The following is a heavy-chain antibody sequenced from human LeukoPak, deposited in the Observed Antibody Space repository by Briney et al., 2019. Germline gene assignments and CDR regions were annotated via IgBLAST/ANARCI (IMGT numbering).Heavy chain of an antibody. Sequence: PGGSLRLSCAASGFTFSRYWMHWVRQAPGEGLVCVARIKSDGTYTSYADSVKGRFTISRDNAKNTLYLEMSSLRAEDTAVYYCAKGDDVYGIDSWGQGTLVTVSS. V-gene: IGHV3-74*01. J-gene: IGHJ4*02. CDR2: IKSDGTYT. CDR3: AKGDDVYGIDS. D-gene: IGHD2/OR15-2a*01. CDR1: GFTFSRYW.